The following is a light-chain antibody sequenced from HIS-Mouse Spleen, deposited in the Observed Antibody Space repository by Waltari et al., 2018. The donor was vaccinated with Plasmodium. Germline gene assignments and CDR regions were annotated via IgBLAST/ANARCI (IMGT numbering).Light chain of an antibody. J-gene: IGLJ2*01. V-gene: IGLV2-8*01. CDR1: RSDVRGYNS. CDR3: SSYAGSNNLV. Sequence: QSALPQPPPASGSPRPSVPISCTGTRSDVRGYNSVTRYQQHPGNAPKLMIYEVSTRPSVVPDRFSGSKSGNTASLTVSGLQAEDEADYYCSSYAGSNNLVFGGGTKLTVL. CDR2: EVS.